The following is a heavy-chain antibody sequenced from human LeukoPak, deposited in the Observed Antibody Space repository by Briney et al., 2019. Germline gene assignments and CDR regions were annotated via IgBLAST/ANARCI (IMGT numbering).Heavy chain of an antibody. D-gene: IGHD6-13*01. CDR2: INHSGST. J-gene: IGHJ4*02. CDR1: GGSFSGYY. Sequence: SETLSLTCAVYGGSFSGYYWSWIRQPPGKGLEWIGEINHSGSTNYNPSLKSRVTISVDTSKNQFSLKLSSVTAADTAVYYCARTPTPRRIAAAGTGFDYWGQGTLVTVSS. V-gene: IGHV4-34*01. CDR3: ARTPTPRRIAAAGTGFDY.